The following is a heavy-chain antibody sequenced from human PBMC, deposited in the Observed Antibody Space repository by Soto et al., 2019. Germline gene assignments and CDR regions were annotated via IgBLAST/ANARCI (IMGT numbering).Heavy chain of an antibody. CDR1: GFTFSDYY. CDR3: ARAQSCYLCNWFDP. Sequence: GGSLRLSCAASGFTFSDYYMSWIRQAPGKGLEWVSYISSSGSTIYYADSVKGRFTISRDNAKNSLYLQMNSLRAEDTAVYYCARAQSCYLCNWFDPWGQGTLVTVSS. V-gene: IGHV3-11*01. J-gene: IGHJ5*02. CDR2: ISSSGSTI. D-gene: IGHD2-15*01.